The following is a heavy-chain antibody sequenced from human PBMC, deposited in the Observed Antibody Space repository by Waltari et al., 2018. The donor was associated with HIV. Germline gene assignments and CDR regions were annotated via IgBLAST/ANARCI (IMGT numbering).Heavy chain of an antibody. CDR3: ARDHTWLHSDS. CDR1: GFTFSTYW. V-gene: IGHV3-7*01. Sequence: EVQLVESGGGLVQPGGSRRLSCAASGFTFSTYWMTWVRQAPGKGLEWVANIKQDGSEKYYVDSVKGRFTISRDNTKNSLYLQMNSLRAEDTAVYYCARDHTWLHSDSWGQGTLVTVSS. J-gene: IGHJ4*02. CDR2: IKQDGSEK. D-gene: IGHD5-12*01.